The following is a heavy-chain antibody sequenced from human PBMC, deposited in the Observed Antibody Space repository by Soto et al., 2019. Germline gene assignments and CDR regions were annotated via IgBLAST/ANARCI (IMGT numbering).Heavy chain of an antibody. V-gene: IGHV4-59*01. J-gene: IGHJ4*02. Sequence: SETLSLTCTVSGGSISSYYWSWIRQPPGKGLEWIGYIYYSGSTNYNPSLKSRVTISVDTSKNQFSLKLSYVTAADTAVYYCAXEMRREYYDSSGSSFDYWGQGTLVTVSS. CDR2: IYYSGST. D-gene: IGHD3-22*01. CDR3: AXEMRREYYDSSGSSFDY. CDR1: GGSISSYY.